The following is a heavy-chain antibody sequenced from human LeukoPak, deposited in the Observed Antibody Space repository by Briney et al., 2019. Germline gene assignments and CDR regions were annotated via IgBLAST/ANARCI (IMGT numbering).Heavy chain of an antibody. CDR1: GFTFTGYY. CDR2: INPNTGGT. D-gene: IGHD6-13*01. V-gene: IGHV1-2*02. J-gene: IGHJ3*01. Sequence: ASVKVSCKTSGFTFTGYYIYWVRQAPGQGLEWMGWINPNTGGTNYAQKFQARVTMTRGTSISTAYMELSRLTSDDTAVYYCARDWGRAAAPGWGQGTLVTVSS. CDR3: ARDWGRAAAPG.